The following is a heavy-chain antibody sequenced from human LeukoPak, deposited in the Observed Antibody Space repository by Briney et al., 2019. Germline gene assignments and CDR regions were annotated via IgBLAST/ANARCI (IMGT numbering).Heavy chain of an antibody. D-gene: IGHD3-16*01. V-gene: IGHV3-74*01. CDR1: GFTFSSYW. CDR3: ASGRGEFDY. Sequence: GGSLGLSCAASGFTFSSYWMHWVRQASAKGLVWVSRINSDGSSTSYADSLKGRFAYSRDNAKNTLYLQMNSLRAEDTAVYYCASGRGEFDYWGQGTLVTVSS. CDR2: INSDGSST. J-gene: IGHJ4*02.